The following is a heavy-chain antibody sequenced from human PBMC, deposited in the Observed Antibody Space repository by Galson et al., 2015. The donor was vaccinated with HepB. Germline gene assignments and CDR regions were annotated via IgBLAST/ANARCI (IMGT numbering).Heavy chain of an antibody. CDR1: GFTFSSYA. Sequence: SLRLSCAASGFTFSSYAMSWVRQAPGKGLEWVSAISGSGGSTYYADSVKGRFTISRDNSKNTLYLQMNSLRAEDTAVYYCAKDRIVVVVAATFDYWGQGTLVTVSS. J-gene: IGHJ4*02. V-gene: IGHV3-23*01. CDR2: ISGSGGST. D-gene: IGHD2-15*01. CDR3: AKDRIVVVVAATFDY.